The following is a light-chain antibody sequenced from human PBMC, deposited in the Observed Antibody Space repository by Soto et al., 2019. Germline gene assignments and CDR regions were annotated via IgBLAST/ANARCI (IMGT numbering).Light chain of an antibody. Sequence: QSALTQPPSASGSPGQSVTISCTGTSSDVGGSNSVSWYQQHPGKAPKLMIYEVNKRASGVPDRFSGSQSGNTASLTVSGLQAEDEADYHCSSYAGNNNLVFGGGTKLTVL. CDR3: SSYAGNNNLV. CDR2: EVN. J-gene: IGLJ2*01. V-gene: IGLV2-8*01. CDR1: SSDVGGSNS.